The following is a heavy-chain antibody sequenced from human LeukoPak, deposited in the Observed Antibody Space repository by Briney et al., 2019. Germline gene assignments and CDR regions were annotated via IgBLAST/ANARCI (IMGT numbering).Heavy chain of an antibody. D-gene: IGHD1-26*01. CDR2: ISGSGGST. CDR1: GFTVSSNY. Sequence: GGSLRLSCAASGFTVSSNYMSWVRQAPGKGLEWVSSISGSGGSTYYADSVKGRFTISRDNSKNTLYLQMNSLRAEDTAVYYCVKTMGAIDHDYWGQGTLVTVSS. J-gene: IGHJ4*02. V-gene: IGHV3-23*01. CDR3: VKTMGAIDHDY.